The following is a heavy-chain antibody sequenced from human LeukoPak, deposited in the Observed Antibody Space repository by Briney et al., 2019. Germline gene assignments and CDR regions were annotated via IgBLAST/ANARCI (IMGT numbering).Heavy chain of an antibody. CDR1: GYTFAGYY. CDR3: ARDRYDILTGYSTDIYYYGMDV. J-gene: IGHJ6*02. D-gene: IGHD3-9*01. Sequence: ASVKVSCKASGYTFAGYYMHWVRQAPGQGLEWMGWINPNSGGTNYAQKFQGRVTMTRDTSISTAYMELSRLRSDDTAVYYCARDRYDILTGYSTDIYYYGMDVWGQGTPVTVSS. V-gene: IGHV1-2*02. CDR2: INPNSGGT.